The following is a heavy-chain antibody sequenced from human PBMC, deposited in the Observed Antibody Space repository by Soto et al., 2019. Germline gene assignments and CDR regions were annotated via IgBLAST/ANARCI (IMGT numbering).Heavy chain of an antibody. J-gene: IGHJ4*02. V-gene: IGHV3-23*01. D-gene: IGHD3-10*01. Sequence: EVHLFESGGGLVQPGGSLRLSCAASGFAFSTYAMNWVRQAPGKGLEWVSGISVTVGSTYYADSVKGRFTISRDNSKNMLYLQMNSLRAQDTAVYYCARSPSFGPYRSGTDERDYWGQGTLVTVSS. CDR1: GFAFSTYA. CDR3: ARSPSFGPYRSGTDERDY. CDR2: ISVTVGST.